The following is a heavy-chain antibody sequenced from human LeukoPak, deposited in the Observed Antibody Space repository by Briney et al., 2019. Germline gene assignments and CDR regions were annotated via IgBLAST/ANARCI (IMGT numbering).Heavy chain of an antibody. D-gene: IGHD7-27*01. V-gene: IGHV3-23*01. Sequence: GGSLRLSCAASGFTFSNFAMNWVRQAPGQGPEWVSSISGSGGNTYYADSVKGRFTISRDNSKNTLYLQMNSLRAEDTAVYYCARANPGAYFDYWGQGTLVTVSS. J-gene: IGHJ4*02. CDR2: ISGSGGNT. CDR1: GFTFSNFA. CDR3: ARANPGAYFDY.